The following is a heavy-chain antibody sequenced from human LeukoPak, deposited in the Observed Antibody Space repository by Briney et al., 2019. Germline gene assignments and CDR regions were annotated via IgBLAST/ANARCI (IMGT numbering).Heavy chain of an antibody. J-gene: IGHJ4*02. D-gene: IGHD3-10*01. CDR2: INHSGST. CDR1: GGSFSGYY. Sequence: SETLSLTCAVYGGSFSGYYWSWIRQPPGKGLKWIGEINHSGSTNYNPSLKSRVTISVDTSKNQFSLKLSSVTAADTAVYYCARELSGITMVRGVIIRYFDYWGQGTLVTVSS. CDR3: ARELSGITMVRGVIIRYFDY. V-gene: IGHV4-34*01.